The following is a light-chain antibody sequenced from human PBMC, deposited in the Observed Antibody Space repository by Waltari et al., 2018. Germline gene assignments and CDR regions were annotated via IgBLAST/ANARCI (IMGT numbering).Light chain of an antibody. Sequence: QSALTQPASVSGSPGQTITISCSGSSSGVVGFHLVSWYQQHPGLAPKLIIYEATKRLSGCSGRFSGSKSAGAASLTISGLQVDDEGEYFCCSYAGPSTWVFGGGTKLTVL. V-gene: IGLV2-23*01. J-gene: IGLJ3*02. CDR3: CSYAGPSTWV. CDR1: SSGVVGFHL. CDR2: EAT.